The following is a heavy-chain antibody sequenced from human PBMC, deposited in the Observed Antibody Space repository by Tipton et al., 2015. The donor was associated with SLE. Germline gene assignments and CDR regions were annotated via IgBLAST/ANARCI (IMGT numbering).Heavy chain of an antibody. V-gene: IGHV3-7*01. Sequence: SLRLSCAASGFTLSSFWMSWFRQAPGKGLEWVANIKQDGSEKYYVDSVKGRFTISRDNTKNSLYLQMNSLRVEETAVYYCARDGRGDYPKGVMDVWGKGTTVTVSS. CDR3: ARDGRGDYPKGVMDV. D-gene: IGHD4-17*01. CDR1: GFTLSSFW. CDR2: IKQDGSEK. J-gene: IGHJ6*04.